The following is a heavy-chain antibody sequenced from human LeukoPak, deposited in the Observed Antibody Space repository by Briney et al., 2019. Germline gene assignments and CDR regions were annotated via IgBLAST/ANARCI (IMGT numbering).Heavy chain of an antibody. CDR2: IVHGGST. D-gene: IGHD3-3*01. CDR1: GAFISRGYW. CDR3: ARAGDYTLDY. V-gene: IGHV4-4*02. J-gene: IGHJ4*02. Sequence: PSETLSLTCAVSGAFISRGYWWSWVRQPPGKGLEWIGEIVHGGSTNYDPSLKSRVIISVDKSKNHLSLRLSSVTAADTAVYYCARAGDYTLDYWGQGTLVTVSS.